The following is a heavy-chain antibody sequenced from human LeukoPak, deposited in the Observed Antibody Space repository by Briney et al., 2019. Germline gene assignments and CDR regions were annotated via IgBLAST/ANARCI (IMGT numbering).Heavy chain of an antibody. J-gene: IGHJ6*02. CDR2: IKQDGSAE. Sequence: GGSLRLSCAASGFIFTNYWMNWVRQTPGKGLEWVASIKQDGSAEYYVDSVRGRFTISRDNAKNSLYLQMNSLRAEDTAVYYCARDRGYDFWSGHYNHYYYGMDVWGQGTTVTVSS. V-gene: IGHV3-7*01. CDR1: GFIFTNYW. CDR3: ARDRGYDFWSGHYNHYYYGMDV. D-gene: IGHD3-3*01.